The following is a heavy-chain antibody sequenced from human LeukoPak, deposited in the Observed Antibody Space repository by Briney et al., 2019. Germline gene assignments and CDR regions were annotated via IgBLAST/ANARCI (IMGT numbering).Heavy chain of an antibody. CDR3: ARHVHSSNYYFDY. CDR2: IDPSDCYT. V-gene: IGHV5-10-1*01. J-gene: IGHJ4*02. Sequence: GGSLRLSCTGSGYSFTSYWMSWVRQIPGKGLEWMGRIDPSDCYTNYSPSFQGHVTISADKSINTAYLQWSSLKASDTAMYYCARHVHSSNYYFDYWGQGTLVTVSS. CDR1: GYSFTSYW. D-gene: IGHD4-11*01.